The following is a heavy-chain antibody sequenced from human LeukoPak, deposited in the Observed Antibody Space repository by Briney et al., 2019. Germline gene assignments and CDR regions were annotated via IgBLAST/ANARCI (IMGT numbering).Heavy chain of an antibody. Sequence: GGSLRLSCAASGFSFSSYWMNWVRQAPGKGLVWVAHINTDGRTTTYADSVKGRFTVARDNAKNTLYLEMNSLRAEDTAIYYCAREDDWNYEDYWGQGTLVTVSS. J-gene: IGHJ4*02. CDR3: AREDDWNYEDY. D-gene: IGHD1-7*01. CDR1: GFSFSSYW. CDR2: INTDGRTT. V-gene: IGHV3-74*01.